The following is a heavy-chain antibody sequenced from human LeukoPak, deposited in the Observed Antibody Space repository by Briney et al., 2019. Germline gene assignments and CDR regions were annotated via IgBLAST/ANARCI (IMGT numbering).Heavy chain of an antibody. CDR1: GFTFEHYG. J-gene: IGHJ4*02. CDR2: INSDGSST. V-gene: IGHV3-74*01. D-gene: IGHD3-3*01. CDR3: ARDHNDFWSGYYNWFDY. Sequence: GRSLRLSCAASGFTFEHYGMHWVRQAPGKGLVWVSRINSDGSSTSYADSVKGRFTISRDNAKNTLYLQMNSLRAEDTAVYYCARDHNDFWSGYYNWFDYWGQGTLVTVSS.